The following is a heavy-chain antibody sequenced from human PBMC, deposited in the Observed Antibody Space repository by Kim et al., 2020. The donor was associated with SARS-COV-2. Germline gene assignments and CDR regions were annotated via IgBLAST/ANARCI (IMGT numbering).Heavy chain of an antibody. CDR3: ARVDILLGYGDYEHYFDY. CDR2: IIPIFGTA. V-gene: IGHV1-69*13. CDR1: GGTFSSYA. Sequence: SVKVSCKASGGTFSSYAISWVRQAPGQGLEWMGGIIPIFGTANYAQKFQGRVTITADESTSTAYMELSSLRSEDTAVYYCARVDILLGYGDYEHYFDYWGQGTLVTVSS. J-gene: IGHJ4*02. D-gene: IGHD4-17*01.